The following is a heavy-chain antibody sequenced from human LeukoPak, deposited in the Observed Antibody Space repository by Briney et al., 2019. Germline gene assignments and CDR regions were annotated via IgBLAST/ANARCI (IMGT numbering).Heavy chain of an antibody. J-gene: IGHJ3*01. D-gene: IGHD6-19*01. CDR3: ARDQAVAGTTDAFDP. V-gene: IGHV1-69*13. CDR2: IIPIFGKV. CDR1: GGTFSSYG. Sequence: SVKVSCKASGGTFSSYGISWVRQAPGQGLEWMGGIIPIFGKVKYPQKFQGRVTITADESTSTVYMELSLRSQDTAVYYCARDQAVAGTTDAFDPWGQGTMVTVSS.